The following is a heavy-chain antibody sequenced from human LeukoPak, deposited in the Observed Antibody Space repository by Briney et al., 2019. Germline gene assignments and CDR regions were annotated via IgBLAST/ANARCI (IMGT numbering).Heavy chain of an antibody. Sequence: PGGSLRLSCEASGFTFDDYAMHWVRQAPGKGLEWVSAISGSGGSTYYADSVKGRFTVSRDNSKNTMFLQMNNLRAEDAAVYFCTRAPQQPRSYNDYWGQGTLVAVSS. CDR3: TRAPQQPRSYNDY. D-gene: IGHD3-10*01. CDR1: GFTFDDYA. J-gene: IGHJ4*02. CDR2: ISGSGGST. V-gene: IGHV3-23*01.